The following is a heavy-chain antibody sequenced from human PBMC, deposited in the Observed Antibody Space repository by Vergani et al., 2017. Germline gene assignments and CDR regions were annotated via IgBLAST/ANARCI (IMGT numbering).Heavy chain of an antibody. Sequence: QVQLVQSGAEVKKPGASVKVSCKASGYTFTGYYMHWVRQAPGQGLEWMGWISVHNGDTKLAQKFQGRVIMTTDTSSTTVYMEVRSLRSDDTAMYFCARDRAGDGAFDYWGQGTSVIVSS. CDR2: ISVHNGDT. V-gene: IGHV1-18*04. D-gene: IGHD5-24*01. CDR3: ARDRAGDGAFDY. J-gene: IGHJ4*02. CDR1: GYTFTGYY.